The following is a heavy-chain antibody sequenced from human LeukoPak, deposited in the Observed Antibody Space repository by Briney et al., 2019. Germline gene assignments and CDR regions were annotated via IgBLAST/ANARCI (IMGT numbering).Heavy chain of an antibody. V-gene: IGHV4-59*11. D-gene: IGHD2-2*01. CDR2: IHDTGST. CDR3: ARFSSGCSTSSCYLTY. J-gene: IGHJ4*02. Sequence: SSEALSLTCSVSGGSLSSHYWSWIRQPPGKGLELIGHIHDTGSTFYNPSLRGRVTISLDTSNNQFSLKLTSMTAADTAVYYCARFSSGCSTSSCYLTYWGQGTLVTVS. CDR1: GGSLSSHY.